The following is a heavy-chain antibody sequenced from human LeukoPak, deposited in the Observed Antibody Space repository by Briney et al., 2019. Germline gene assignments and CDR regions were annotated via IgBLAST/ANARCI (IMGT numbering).Heavy chain of an antibody. Sequence: SETLSLTCTVSGGSISSYYWSWIRQPPGKGLEWIGYIYYSGSTNYNPSLKSRVTISVDTSKNQFSLKLSSVTAADTAVYYCARDHCSSTSCHRGFDYWGQGTLVTVSS. CDR3: ARDHCSSTSCHRGFDY. CDR1: GGSISSYY. V-gene: IGHV4-59*01. CDR2: IYYSGST. J-gene: IGHJ4*02. D-gene: IGHD2-2*01.